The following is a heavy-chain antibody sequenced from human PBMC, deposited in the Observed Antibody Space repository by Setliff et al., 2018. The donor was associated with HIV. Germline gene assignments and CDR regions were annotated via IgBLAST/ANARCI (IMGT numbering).Heavy chain of an antibody. Sequence: PGGSLRLSCAASGFSFSNAWMDWVRQAPGKGLQWVANIRRDEGEKYYVDSVKGRFTISRDNAKNSLYLQMSSLRVDDTAVYYCARISSAWYLVDYWGQGTLVTVSS. D-gene: IGHD6-13*01. J-gene: IGHJ4*02. V-gene: IGHV3-7*03. CDR3: ARISSAWYLVDY. CDR1: GFSFSNAW. CDR2: IRRDEGEK.